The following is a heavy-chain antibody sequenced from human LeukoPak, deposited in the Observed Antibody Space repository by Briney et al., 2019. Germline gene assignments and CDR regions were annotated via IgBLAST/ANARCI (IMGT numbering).Heavy chain of an antibody. D-gene: IGHD5-18*01. CDR1: GFTFSSYA. Sequence: GGSLRLSCAASGFTFSSYAMSWVRQAPGKGLEWVSAISGSGSSTYYADSVKGRFTISRDNSKNTLYLQMNSLRAEDTAVYYCAKGSRIQLWLNDAFDIWGQGTMVTVSS. J-gene: IGHJ3*02. CDR2: ISGSGSST. V-gene: IGHV3-23*01. CDR3: AKGSRIQLWLNDAFDI.